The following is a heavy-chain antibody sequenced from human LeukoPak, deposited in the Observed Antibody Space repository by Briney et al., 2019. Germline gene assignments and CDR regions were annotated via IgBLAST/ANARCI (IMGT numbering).Heavy chain of an antibody. J-gene: IGHJ4*02. CDR3: ARGGGSLRSVVGATYGFDY. V-gene: IGHV1-8*01. CDR2: MNPNSGNT. D-gene: IGHD1-26*01. Sequence: ASVKVSCKASGYTFTSYDINWVRQATGQVLEWMGWMNPNSGNTGYAQKFQGRVTMTRNTSISTAYMELSSLRSEDTAVYYCARGGGSLRSVVGATYGFDYWGQGTLVTVSS. CDR1: GYTFTSYD.